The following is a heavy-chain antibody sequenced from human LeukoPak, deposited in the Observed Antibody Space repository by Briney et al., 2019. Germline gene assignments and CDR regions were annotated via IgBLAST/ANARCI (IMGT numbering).Heavy chain of an antibody. CDR3: ARQAITGYDPPPFDT. Sequence: ASETLSLTCTVSGGSISSSTYYWGWFRQPPGKVLEWIGNLYYSGSTYYNPSLKSRVTISVDTSKNQFSLKLSSVTASDTAVYYCARQAITGYDPPPFDTWGQGTLVTVSS. CDR2: LYYSGST. CDR1: GGSISSSTYY. V-gene: IGHV4-39*01. J-gene: IGHJ4*02. D-gene: IGHD5-12*01.